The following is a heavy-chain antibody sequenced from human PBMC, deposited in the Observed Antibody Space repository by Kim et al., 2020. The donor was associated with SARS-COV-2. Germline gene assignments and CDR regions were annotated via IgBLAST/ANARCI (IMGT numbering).Heavy chain of an antibody. D-gene: IGHD5-12*01. V-gene: IGHV1-24*01. CDR3: AIDRDGYNDFDY. Sequence: ASVKVSRKVSGNTLTEISMHWVRQAPGKGLEWMGGFDPEDGKIIHAQKFQGRVSMTEDTSTDTAYMELSSLRSEDTAVYYCAIDRDGYNDFDYWGQGTRVTVSS. CDR1: GNTLTEIS. CDR2: FDPEDGKI. J-gene: IGHJ4*02.